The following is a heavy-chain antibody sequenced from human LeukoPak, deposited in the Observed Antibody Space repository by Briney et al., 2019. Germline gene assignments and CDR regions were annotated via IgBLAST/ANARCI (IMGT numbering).Heavy chain of an antibody. CDR3: MRQNRAYFFGR. CDR2: IRQDGSEK. J-gene: IGHJ1*01. Sequence: PGGSLRLSCAASGFTFSSYWMTWGRQAPGKGLEWVANIRQDGSEKNYVDSVKGRFTISRDNAKNSLYLQMNSLRVEDTAVYFCMRQNRAYFFGRWGQGTLVTVSS. CDR1: GFTFSSYW. D-gene: IGHD3-3*01. V-gene: IGHV3-7*01.